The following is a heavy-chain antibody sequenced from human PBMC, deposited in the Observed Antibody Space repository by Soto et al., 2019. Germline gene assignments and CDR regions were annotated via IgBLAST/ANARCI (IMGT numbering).Heavy chain of an antibody. CDR3: ARRRAPRYTSGNNHFDF. V-gene: IGHV4-39*01. Sequence: SETLSLTCTVSGVSVYSGSFHWGWIGQPPEKGLEWIGSINFSGSTYYNPSLKSRVTISVDTSKNQFSLSLTSVTAADTALYYCARRRAPRYTSGNNHFDFWGQGTQVTVSS. CDR1: GVSVYSGSFH. CDR2: INFSGST. D-gene: IGHD5-12*01. J-gene: IGHJ4*02.